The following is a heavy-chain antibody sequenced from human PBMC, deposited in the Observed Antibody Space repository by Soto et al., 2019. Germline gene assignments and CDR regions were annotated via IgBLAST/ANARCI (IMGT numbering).Heavy chain of an antibody. CDR3: AKDLVVAATRVPGMDV. V-gene: IGHV3-30*18. J-gene: IGHJ6*02. CDR1: GFTFSSYG. Sequence: PGGSLRLSCAASGFTFSSYGMHWVRQAPGKGLEWVAVISYDGSNKYYADSVKGRFTISRDNSKNTLYLQMNSLRAEDTAVYYCAKDLVVAATRVPGMDVWGQGTTVTVSS. CDR2: ISYDGSNK. D-gene: IGHD2-15*01.